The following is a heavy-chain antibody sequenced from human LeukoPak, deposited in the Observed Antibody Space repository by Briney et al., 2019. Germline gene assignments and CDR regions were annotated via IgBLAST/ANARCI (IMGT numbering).Heavy chain of an antibody. CDR2: IYWNDDE. CDR1: GFSLSTSGVG. CDR3: AHHTVVNALDY. Sequence: ESGPTLVNPTQTLTLTCTFSGFSLSTSGVGVGWIRQPPGKALEWLALIYWNDDERYSPSLKSRLAITKDTSKNQVVLTMTNMDPVDTATYYCAHHTVVNALDYWGQGTLVTVSS. D-gene: IGHD4-23*01. V-gene: IGHV2-5*01. J-gene: IGHJ4*02.